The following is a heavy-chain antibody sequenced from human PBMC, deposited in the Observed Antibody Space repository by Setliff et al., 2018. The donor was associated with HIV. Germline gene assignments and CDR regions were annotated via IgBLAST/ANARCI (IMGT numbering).Heavy chain of an antibody. J-gene: IGHJ1*01. D-gene: IGHD2-21*01. CDR2: IYHTGST. CDR1: GNSVSSGGYF. Sequence: NPSETLSLTCTVSGNSVSSGGYFWSWIRQHPGKGLEWIGYIYHTGSTYYNPSLQSRVSISIDTFKNQFSLRLTSVTAADTAVYYCARVVYGGDSLGRYFQRWGQGTLVTVSS. CDR3: ARVVYGGDSLGRYFQR. V-gene: IGHV4-31*03.